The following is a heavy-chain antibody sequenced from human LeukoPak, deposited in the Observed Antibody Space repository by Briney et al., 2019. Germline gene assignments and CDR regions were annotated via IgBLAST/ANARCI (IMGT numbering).Heavy chain of an antibody. D-gene: IGHD2-21*01. CDR3: ARNNVDDVGARIYDYYGLDV. V-gene: IGHV4-59*01. Sequence: PSETLSLTCSVSGDSLSLYYWSWLRQTPGRGLEWIGYVFYSGVTYYNPSLNSRVTISVNSSENQFSLKLRSVTPADTAIYFCARNNVDDVGARIYDYYGLDVWGRGTTVTVSS. CDR2: VFYSGVT. J-gene: IGHJ6*02. CDR1: GDSLSLYY.